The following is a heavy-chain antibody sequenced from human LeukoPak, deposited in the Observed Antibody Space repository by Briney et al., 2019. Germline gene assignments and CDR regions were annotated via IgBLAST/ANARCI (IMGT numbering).Heavy chain of an antibody. V-gene: IGHV1-2*02. CDR3: GRGLAAALGYFDY. CDR2: INPNTGCT. D-gene: IGHD2-15*01. Sequence: ASVQVSCKAFGCTFTGYYIHWVRQPPGQEAVGMGCINPNTGCTNYAQKFQGRVTMTRDTSISTVYMELSRLRSDDTAVFYCGRGLAAALGYFDYWGQGTLVTVSS. CDR1: GCTFTGYY. J-gene: IGHJ4*02.